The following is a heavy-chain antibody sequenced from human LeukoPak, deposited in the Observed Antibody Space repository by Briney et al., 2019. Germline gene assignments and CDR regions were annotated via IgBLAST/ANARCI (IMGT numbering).Heavy chain of an antibody. D-gene: IGHD6-13*01. CDR1: GFTFSDYY. J-gene: IGHJ4*02. CDR2: ISSSSYT. Sequence: GGSLRLSCAASGFTFSDYYMSWIRQAPGKGLEWVSYISSSSYTNYADSVKGRFTISRDNAENSLYLQMNSLRAEDTAVYYCARVIAAAGVIYYFDYWGQGTLVTVSS. CDR3: ARVIAAAGVIYYFDY. V-gene: IGHV3-11*06.